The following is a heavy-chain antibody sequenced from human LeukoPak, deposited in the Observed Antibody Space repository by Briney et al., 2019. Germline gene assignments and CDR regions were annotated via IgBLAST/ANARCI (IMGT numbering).Heavy chain of an antibody. CDR3: AREGDSSGYSPTDFDY. CDR1: GFSLSTYS. V-gene: IGHV3-21*01. J-gene: IGHJ4*02. CDR2: ISSSSSYI. Sequence: PGGSLRLSCAASGFSLSTYSMNWVRQAPGKGLEWVSFISSSSSYIYYADSVKGRFTISRDNAKNSLYLQMNSLRAEDTAVYYCAREGDSSGYSPTDFDYWGQGTLVTVSS. D-gene: IGHD3-22*01.